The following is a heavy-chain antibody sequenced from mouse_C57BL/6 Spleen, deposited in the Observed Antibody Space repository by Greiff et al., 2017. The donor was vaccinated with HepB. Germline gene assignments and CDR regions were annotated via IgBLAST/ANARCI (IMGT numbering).Heavy chain of an antibody. Sequence: EVKLMESGGGLVKPGGSLKLSCAASGFTFSDYGMHWVRQAPEKGLEWVAYISSGSSTIYYADTVKGRFTISRDNAKNTLFLQMTSLRSEDTAMYYCARPWGSSPAWFAYWGQGTLVTVSA. D-gene: IGHD1-1*01. CDR3: ARPWGSSPAWFAY. V-gene: IGHV5-17*01. CDR1: GFTFSDYG. CDR2: ISSGSSTI. J-gene: IGHJ3*01.